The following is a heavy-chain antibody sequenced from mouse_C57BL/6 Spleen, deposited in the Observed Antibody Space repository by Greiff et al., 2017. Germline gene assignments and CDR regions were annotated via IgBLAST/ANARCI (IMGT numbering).Heavy chain of an antibody. J-gene: IGHJ4*01. CDR2: IYPGSGST. V-gene: IGHV1-55*01. CDR3: ANSGTEDAMDY. Sequence: QVQLQQSGAELVKPGASVKMSCKASGYTFTSYWITWVKQRPGQGLEWIGDIYPGSGSTNYNEKFKSKATLTVDTSSSTAYMQLSSLTSEDSAVYYCANSGTEDAMDYWGQGTSVTVSS. CDR1: GYTFTSYW. D-gene: IGHD3-1*01.